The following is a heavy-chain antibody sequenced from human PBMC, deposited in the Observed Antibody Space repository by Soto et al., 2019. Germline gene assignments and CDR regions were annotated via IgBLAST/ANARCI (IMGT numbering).Heavy chain of an antibody. V-gene: IGHV3-30*18. CDR1: GFTFSSYG. CDR2: ISYDGSKK. J-gene: IGHJ4*02. CDR3: AKDSGWFVDY. D-gene: IGHD3-10*01. Sequence: QVQLVESGGGVVQPGRSLRLSCAASGFTFSSYGMHWFRQAPGKGLEWVAVISYDGSKKYYADSVKGRFTISRDNSKNKLYLQMNSLRAEDTAVYYCAKDSGWFVDYWGQGTLVTVSS.